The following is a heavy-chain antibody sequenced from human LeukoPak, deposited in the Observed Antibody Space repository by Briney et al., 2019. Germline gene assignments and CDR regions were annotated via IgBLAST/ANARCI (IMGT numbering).Heavy chain of an antibody. D-gene: IGHD7-27*01. J-gene: IGHJ4*02. V-gene: IGHV4-38-2*02. CDR1: GYSISSGYY. CDR2: IYHSGST. CDR3: ARKTNWEYYFDY. Sequence: PSETLSLTCTVSGYSISSGYYWGWIRPPPGKGLEWIGSIYHSGSTYYNPSLKSRVTISVDTSKNQFSLKLSSVTAADTAVYYCARKTNWEYYFDYWGQGTLVTVSS.